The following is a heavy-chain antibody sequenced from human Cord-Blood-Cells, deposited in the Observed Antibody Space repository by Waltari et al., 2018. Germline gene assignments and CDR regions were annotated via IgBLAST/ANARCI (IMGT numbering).Heavy chain of an antibody. V-gene: IGHV1-24*01. CDR2: FDPEDGET. Sequence: QVQLVQSGAEVKKPGASVKVSCKVSGYTLTELSMHWVRKAPGKRLEWMGGFDPEDGETIYAQKFQGRVTMTEDTSTDTAYMELSSLRSEDTAVYYCATDLQGASSGIAAAGTDYWGQGTLVTVSS. D-gene: IGHD6-13*01. CDR1: GYTLTELS. J-gene: IGHJ4*02. CDR3: ATDLQGASSGIAAAGTDY.